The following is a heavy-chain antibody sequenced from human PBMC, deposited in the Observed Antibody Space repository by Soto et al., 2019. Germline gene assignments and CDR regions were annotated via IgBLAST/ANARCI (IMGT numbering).Heavy chain of an antibody. V-gene: IGHV4-39*01. CDR2: IYYSGST. CDR1: GGSISSSSYY. Sequence: SETLSLTCTVSGGSISSSSYYWGWIRQPPGKGLEWIGSIYYSGSTYYNPSLKSRVTISVDTSKNQFSLKLSSVTAADTAVYYCARHSPARIAARLLPLVFDPWGQGTLVTAPQ. D-gene: IGHD6-6*01. CDR3: ARHSPARIAARLLPLVFDP. J-gene: IGHJ5*02.